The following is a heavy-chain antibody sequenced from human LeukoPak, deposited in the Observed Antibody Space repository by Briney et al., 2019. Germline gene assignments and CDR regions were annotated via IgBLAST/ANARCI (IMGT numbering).Heavy chain of an antibody. CDR1: GFTFSSYD. D-gene: IGHD3-3*01. CDR3: ARGFNDFWSGSQLEY. Sequence: GGSLRLSCAASGFTFSSYDMHWVRQATGKGLEWVSAIGTAGDTYYADSVEGRFTISRDNSRSTVYLEINSLRSEDTAIYYCARGFNDFWSGSQLEYWGQGTLVTVSS. J-gene: IGHJ4*02. CDR2: IGTAGDT. V-gene: IGHV3-13*01.